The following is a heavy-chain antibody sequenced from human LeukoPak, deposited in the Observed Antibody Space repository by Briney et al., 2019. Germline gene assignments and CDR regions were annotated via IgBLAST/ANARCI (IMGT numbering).Heavy chain of an antibody. Sequence: GESLKISCKGSGYTFPNYWIGWVRQMPGKGREWMGIIYPADSNTRYSPSFQGQVTISADKSTSTAYLQWSSLKASDTAMYYCARFAYGSDYFPGHYWGQGTLVTVSS. CDR3: ARFAYGSDYFPGHY. J-gene: IGHJ4*02. D-gene: IGHD3-22*01. CDR1: GYTFPNYW. CDR2: IYPADSNT. V-gene: IGHV5-51*01.